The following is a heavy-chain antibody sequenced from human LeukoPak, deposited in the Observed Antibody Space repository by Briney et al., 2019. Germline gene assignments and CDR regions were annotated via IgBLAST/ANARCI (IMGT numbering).Heavy chain of an antibody. J-gene: IGHJ4*02. D-gene: IGHD5-12*01. Sequence: PGALSLTCMVSGGSISSYYWSWIRQPPGRGLEWVGHIYYSRSTNYNTSLKRRVTISVNTSKNHYSPKLRSVTAPDTAVYYCARDPGYGGDDMLFDYWGQGTLVTVSS. CDR3: ARDPGYGGDDMLFDY. CDR1: GGSISSYY. V-gene: IGHV4-59*01. CDR2: IYYSRST.